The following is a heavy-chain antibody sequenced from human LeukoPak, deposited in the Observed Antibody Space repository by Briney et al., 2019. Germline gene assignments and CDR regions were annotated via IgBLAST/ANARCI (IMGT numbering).Heavy chain of an antibody. D-gene: IGHD6-19*01. CDR1: GYTFTTYD. CDR3: ARGRGSGHKENWFDP. Sequence: EASVKVSCKASGYTFTTYDINWVRQATGQGLGWMGWMNPNSGNTGYTQKFQGRVTMTRNTSISTAYMELSSLRSEDTAVYYCARGRGSGHKENWFDPWGQGTLVTVSS. CDR2: MNPNSGNT. J-gene: IGHJ5*02. V-gene: IGHV1-8*01.